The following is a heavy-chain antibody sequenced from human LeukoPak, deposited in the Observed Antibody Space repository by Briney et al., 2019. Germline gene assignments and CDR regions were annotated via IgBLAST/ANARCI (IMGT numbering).Heavy chain of an antibody. CDR2: ISSDGSNK. J-gene: IGHJ4*02. V-gene: IGHV3-30-3*01. D-gene: IGHD1-26*01. CDR1: GFTFSSYV. Sequence: GGSLRLSCAVSGFTFSSYVMHWVRQAPGKGLEWVAVISSDGSNKYYADSVKGRFTISRDNSKNTLYLQMNSLRAEDTAVYYCARDHKAGGFDYWGQGTLVTVSS. CDR3: ARDHKAGGFDY.